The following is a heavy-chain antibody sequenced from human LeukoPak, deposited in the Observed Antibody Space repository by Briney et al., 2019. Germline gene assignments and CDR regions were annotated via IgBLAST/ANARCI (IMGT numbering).Heavy chain of an antibody. D-gene: IGHD3-22*01. CDR3: ARDIRESSSYDSSGFDY. J-gene: IGHJ4*02. CDR1: GYTFTSYY. Sequence: GASVKVSCKASGYTFTSYYMLWVRQAPGQGLEWMGIINPSGGSTSYAQKFQGRVTMTRDTSTSTVYMELSSLRSEDTAVYYCARDIRESSSYDSSGFDYWGQGTLVTVSS. CDR2: INPSGGST. V-gene: IGHV1-46*01.